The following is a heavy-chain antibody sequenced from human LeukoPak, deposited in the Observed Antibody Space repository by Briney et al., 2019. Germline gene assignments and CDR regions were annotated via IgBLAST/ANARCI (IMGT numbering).Heavy chain of an antibody. V-gene: IGHV4-31*03. CDR2: IFYSGST. CDR3: ASLTTVTTYYYYYMDV. D-gene: IGHD4-11*01. CDR1: GGSISSGGYY. J-gene: IGHJ6*03. Sequence: SETLSLTCTVSGGSISSGGYYWSWIRQHPGKGLEWIGYIFYSGSTYYNPSLKSRVTISVDTSKNQFSLKLSSVTAADTAVYYCASLTTVTTYYYYYMDVWGKGTTVTVSS.